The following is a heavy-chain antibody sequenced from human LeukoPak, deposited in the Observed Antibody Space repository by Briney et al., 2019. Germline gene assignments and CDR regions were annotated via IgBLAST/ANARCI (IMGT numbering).Heavy chain of an antibody. CDR2: ISWNSGSI. J-gene: IGHJ4*02. CDR1: GFTFDDYA. CDR3: AKAGSDWSHVDY. V-gene: IGHV3-9*01. D-gene: IGHD6-19*01. Sequence: PGRSLRLSCAASGFTFDDYAMHWVRQAPGKGLEWVSGISWNSGSIGYADSVKGRFTISRDNAKNSLYLQMNSLRAEDTAVYYCAKAGSDWSHVDYRGQGTLVTVSS.